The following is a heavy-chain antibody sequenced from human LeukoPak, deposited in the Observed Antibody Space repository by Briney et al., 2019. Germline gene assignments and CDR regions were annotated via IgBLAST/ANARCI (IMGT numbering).Heavy chain of an antibody. V-gene: IGHV4-59*08. CDR1: GGSISSYY. D-gene: IGHD3-10*01. J-gene: IGHJ5*02. CDR2: IYYSGST. Sequence: SETLSLTCTVSGGSISSYYWSWIRQPPGKGMEWIGYIYYSGSTNYNPSLKSRVAISVDTSKNQFSLKLSSVTAADTAVYYCARASITMVRGVPGWFDPWGQGTLVTVSS. CDR3: ARASITMVRGVPGWFDP.